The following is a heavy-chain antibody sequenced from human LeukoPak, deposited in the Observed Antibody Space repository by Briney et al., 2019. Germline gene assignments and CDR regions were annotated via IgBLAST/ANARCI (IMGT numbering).Heavy chain of an antibody. D-gene: IGHD3-10*01. J-gene: IGHJ4*02. CDR1: GFTFSSYA. CDR3: TSSRVGGFTYYFDY. V-gene: IGHV3-49*04. CDR2: IRSKAYGGTT. Sequence: PGGSLRLSCAASGFTFSSYAMSWVRQAPGKGLEWVGFIRSKAYGGTTEYAASVKGRFTISRDDSKSIAYLQMNSLKTEDTAVYYCTSSRVGGFTYYFDYWGQGTLVTVSS.